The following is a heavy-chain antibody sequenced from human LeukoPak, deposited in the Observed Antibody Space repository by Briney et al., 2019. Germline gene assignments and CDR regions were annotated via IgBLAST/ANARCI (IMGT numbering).Heavy chain of an antibody. CDR3: ARVRGDYYFDY. V-gene: IGHV3-66*01. D-gene: IGHD4-17*01. Sequence: GGSLRLSCAASGFTVSSNYMSWVRQAPGKGLEWVSVIYSGGSTYYADSVKGRFTISRGNSKNTLYLQMSSLRAEDTAVYYCARVRGDYYFDYWGQGTLVTVSS. CDR2: IYSGGST. CDR1: GFTVSSNY. J-gene: IGHJ4*02.